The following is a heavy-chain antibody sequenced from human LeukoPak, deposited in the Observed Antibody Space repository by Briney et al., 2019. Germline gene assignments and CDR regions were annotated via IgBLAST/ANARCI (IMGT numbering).Heavy chain of an antibody. J-gene: IGHJ4*02. V-gene: IGHV3-7*01. CDR2: IKRDGSEK. CDR3: AGGTTVVVGDY. Sequence: PGGSLRLSCAASGFTFSSYWMTWVRQAPGKGLEWVANIKRDGSEKHYVDSVKGRFTISRDNSKNTLYLQMNSLRAEDTAVYYCAGGTTVVVGDYWGQGTLVTVSS. CDR1: GFTFSSYW. D-gene: IGHD4-23*01.